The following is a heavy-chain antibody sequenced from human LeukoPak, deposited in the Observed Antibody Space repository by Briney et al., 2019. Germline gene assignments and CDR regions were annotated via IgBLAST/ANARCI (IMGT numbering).Heavy chain of an antibody. J-gene: IGHJ2*01. CDR3: ARDSRNWYFDL. V-gene: IGHV4-59*01. CDR2: IYYSGST. CDR1: GGSISSYY. Sequence: SETLSLTCTVSGGSISSYYWSWIRQPPGKGLEWIGCIYYSGSTNYNPSLKSRVTILVDTAKNQFSLKLSSVTAADTAVHYCARDSRNWYFDLWGRGTLVTVSS.